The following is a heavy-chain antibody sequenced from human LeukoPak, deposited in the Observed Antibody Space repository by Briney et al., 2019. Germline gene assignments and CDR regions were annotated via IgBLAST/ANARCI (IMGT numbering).Heavy chain of an antibody. CDR1: GGSFSGYY. Sequence: PSETLSLTCAVYGGSFSGYYWSWIRQPPGKGLEWIGEINHSGSTNYNPSLKSRVTISVDTSKNQFSLKLSSVTAADTAVYYCARSRSPMIAWDWGQGTLVTVSS. D-gene: IGHD3-22*01. CDR3: ARSRSPMIAWD. V-gene: IGHV4-34*01. CDR2: INHSGST. J-gene: IGHJ4*02.